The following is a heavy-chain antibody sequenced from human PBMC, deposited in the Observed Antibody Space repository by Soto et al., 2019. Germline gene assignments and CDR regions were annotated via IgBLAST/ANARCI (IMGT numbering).Heavy chain of an antibody. CDR2: ISGDGGST. Sequence: GGSLRLSCAASGFTFSSYAMSWVRQAPGKGLEWVSAISGDGGSTYYADSVKGRFTISRDNSKNTLYLEMNSLRAEDTALYYCAKGLSTNWSSDFDNWGQGTLVTVSS. CDR3: AKGLSTNWSSDFDN. CDR1: GFTFSSYA. V-gene: IGHV3-23*01. D-gene: IGHD3-22*01. J-gene: IGHJ4*02.